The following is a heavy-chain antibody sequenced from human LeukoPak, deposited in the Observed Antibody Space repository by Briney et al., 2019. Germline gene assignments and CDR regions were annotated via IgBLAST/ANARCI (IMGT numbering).Heavy chain of an antibody. CDR2: ISGSGGST. J-gene: IGHJ4*02. V-gene: IGHV3-23*01. Sequence: PGGSLRLSCAASGFTFSSYVMSWVRQAPGKGLEWLSVISGSGGSTYYADSVKGRVTISRDNSKNTLFLQMNSLRAGDTAVYYCVKEGDIVVVVDPQEYYFDYWGQGTLVTVSS. D-gene: IGHD2-15*01. CDR3: VKEGDIVVVVDPQEYYFDY. CDR1: GFTFSSYV.